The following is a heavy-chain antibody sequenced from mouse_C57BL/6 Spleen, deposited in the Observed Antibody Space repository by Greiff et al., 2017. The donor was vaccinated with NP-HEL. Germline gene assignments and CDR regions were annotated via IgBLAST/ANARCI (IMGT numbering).Heavy chain of an antibody. CDR1: GYTFTSYG. V-gene: IGHV1-81*01. D-gene: IGHD1-1*01. CDR3: ARYEYGSSYVDFDY. CDR2: IYPRSGNT. J-gene: IGHJ2*01. Sequence: VMLQQSGAELARPGASVKLSCKASGYTFTSYGISWVKQRTGQGLEWIGEIYPRSGNTYYNEKFKGKATLTADKSSSTAYMELRSLTSEDSAVYFCARYEYGSSYVDFDYWGQGTTLTVSS.